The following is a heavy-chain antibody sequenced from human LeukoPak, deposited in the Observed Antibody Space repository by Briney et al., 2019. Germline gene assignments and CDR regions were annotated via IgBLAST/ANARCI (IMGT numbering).Heavy chain of an antibody. Sequence: GGSLRLSCAASGFTFSSYAMSWVRQAPGKGLEWVSAISGSGGSTYYADSVKGRFTISRDDSKNTLYLQMNSLRAEDTAVYCCAKDPSSGWFDTYYFDYWGQGTLVTVSS. CDR1: GFTFSSYA. CDR2: ISGSGGST. D-gene: IGHD6-19*01. CDR3: AKDPSSGWFDTYYFDY. J-gene: IGHJ4*02. V-gene: IGHV3-23*01.